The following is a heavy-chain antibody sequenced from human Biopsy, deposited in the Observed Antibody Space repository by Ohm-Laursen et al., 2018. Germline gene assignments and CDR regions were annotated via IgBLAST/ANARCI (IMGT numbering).Heavy chain of an antibody. CDR2: IDSSAAST. CDR3: ASDLNGDPSAFDY. V-gene: IGHV3-23*01. Sequence: SLRLSCAAFGVTLSGYGTNWVRQAPGKRLDWVSSIDSSAASTFYADSVKGRFTISRDNSKNTLFLQMNSLRAADTAIYYCASDLNGDPSAFDYWGQGTPVTVSS. D-gene: IGHD4-17*01. CDR1: GVTLSGYG. J-gene: IGHJ4*02.